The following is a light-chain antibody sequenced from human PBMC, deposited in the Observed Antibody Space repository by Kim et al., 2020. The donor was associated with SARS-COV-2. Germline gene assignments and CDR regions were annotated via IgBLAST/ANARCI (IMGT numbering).Light chain of an antibody. Sequence: EIVLTQSPGTLSLSPGERATLSCRASQSVSRTYVAWYQQKPGQAPRLLIYGASYRATGIPDRFSASGSGTDFTLTISRLEPEDSAVYYCHHHGSAPHSFGQGTKLEI. J-gene: IGKJ2*03. CDR2: GAS. CDR1: QSVSRTY. CDR3: HHHGSAPHS. V-gene: IGKV3-20*01.